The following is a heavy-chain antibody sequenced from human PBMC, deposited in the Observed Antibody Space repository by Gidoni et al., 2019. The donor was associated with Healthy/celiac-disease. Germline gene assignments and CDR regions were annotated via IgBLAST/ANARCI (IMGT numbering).Heavy chain of an antibody. V-gene: IGHV3-43D*03. CDR1: GCTFDDYA. CDR3: AKDCKAMTTVTTDCMDV. CDR2: ISWDGGST. J-gene: IGHJ6*02. Sequence: SCAASGCTFDDYAMHWVRQAPGKGLEWVSLISWDGGSTYYADSVKGRFTISRDNIKNSLYLQMNSLRAEDTAFYYCAKDCKAMTTVTTDCMDVWGHGTTVTVSS. D-gene: IGHD4-17*01.